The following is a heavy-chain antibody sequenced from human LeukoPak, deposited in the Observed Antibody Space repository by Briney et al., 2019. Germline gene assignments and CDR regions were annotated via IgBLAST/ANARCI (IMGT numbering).Heavy chain of an antibody. D-gene: IGHD6-13*01. J-gene: IGHJ4*02. CDR1: GYTFTNYW. V-gene: IGHV5-51*06. CDR2: IYPGDSDT. Sequence: GEFLKISCQGSGYTFTNYWIGWVRQMPGKGLAWMGIIYPGDSDTRYSPSFQGQVTISADKSISTAYLQWNSLKASDSAMYYCAIKHDGSWYSPFDYWGQGTLVTVSS. CDR3: AIKHDGSWYSPFDY.